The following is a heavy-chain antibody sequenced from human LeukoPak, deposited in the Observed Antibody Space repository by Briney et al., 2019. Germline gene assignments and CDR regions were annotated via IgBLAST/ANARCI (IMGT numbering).Heavy chain of an antibody. Sequence: PGGSLRLSFAASGHPFSSYAMDWVRQAPGKGVERVAVISYYGSNKYYADSVKRRYPISRDNSKNTLYLQMNSLRDKDTAVYYCARDNAPDSRGWDPYYYYYMDVWGKGTTVTVSS. J-gene: IGHJ6*03. CDR1: GHPFSSYA. CDR2: ISYYGSNK. V-gene: IGHV3-30-3*01. D-gene: IGHD3-22*01. CDR3: ARDNAPDSRGWDPYYYYYMDV.